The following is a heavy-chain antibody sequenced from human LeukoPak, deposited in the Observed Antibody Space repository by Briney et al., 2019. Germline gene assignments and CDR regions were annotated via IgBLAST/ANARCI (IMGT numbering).Heavy chain of an antibody. J-gene: IGHJ6*02. V-gene: IGHV1-46*01. CDR3: ARESGGYCSSTSCYGPYYYYGMDV. CDR2: INPSGVTT. Sequence: ASVKVSCKASGYTFTSYYMHWVRQAPGQGLEGMGIINPSGVTTTYAQKFQGRVTMTRDTSTSTVYMELSSLRSEDTAVYYCARESGGYCSSTSCYGPYYYYGMDVWGQGTTVTVSS. D-gene: IGHD2-2*01. CDR1: GYTFTSYY.